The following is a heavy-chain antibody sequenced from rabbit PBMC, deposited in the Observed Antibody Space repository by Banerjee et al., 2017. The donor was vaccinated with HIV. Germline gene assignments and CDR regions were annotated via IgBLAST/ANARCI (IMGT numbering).Heavy chain of an antibody. CDR2: IYGDKGRP. CDR3: AREGTNSGGGVGL. D-gene: IGHD1-1*01. J-gene: IGHJ6*01. CDR1: GFDLTTYY. Sequence: QLKETGGGLVQPGGSLTLSCKASGFDLTTYYMNWVRQAPGKGLEWIGSIYGDKGRPYYASWVSGRFTISSDNAQTTVFLQMTSLTAADTATYFCAREGTNSGGGVGLWGPGTLVTVS. V-gene: IGHV1S7*01.